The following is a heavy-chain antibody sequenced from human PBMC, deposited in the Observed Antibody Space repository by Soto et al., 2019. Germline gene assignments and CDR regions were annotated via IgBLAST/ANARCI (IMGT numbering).Heavy chain of an antibody. J-gene: IGHJ4*02. CDR2: ISSSSSTI. Sequence: GGSLRLFCAASGFTFSSYSMNWVRQAPGKGLEWVSYISSSSSTIYYADSVKGRFTISRDNAKNSLYLQMNSLRAEDTAVYYCARVPDSSSWYIWGQGTLVTVSS. V-gene: IGHV3-48*01. D-gene: IGHD6-13*01. CDR3: ARVPDSSSWYI. CDR1: GFTFSSYS.